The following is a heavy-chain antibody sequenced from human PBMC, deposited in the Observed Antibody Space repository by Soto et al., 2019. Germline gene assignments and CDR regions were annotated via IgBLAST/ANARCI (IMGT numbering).Heavy chain of an antibody. D-gene: IGHD6-19*01. CDR1: GGTFSSYA. Sequence: ASVKVSCKASGGTFSSYAISWVRQAPGQGLEWMGGIIPIFGTANYAQKFQGRVTITADESTSTAYMELSSLRFEDTAVYYCARDRGSGLVYWGQGTLVTVSS. CDR3: ARDRGSGLVY. CDR2: IIPIFGTA. V-gene: IGHV1-69*13. J-gene: IGHJ4*02.